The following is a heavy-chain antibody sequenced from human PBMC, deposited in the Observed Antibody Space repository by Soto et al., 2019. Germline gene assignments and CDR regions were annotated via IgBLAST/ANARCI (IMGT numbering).Heavy chain of an antibody. CDR2: ISSNGGNT. CDR3: VKEGYMRSDWYGQFDC. CDR1: GVTFNTFA. Sequence: GGSLRLSCSDPGVTFNTFAMHWVRQTPGKGLEFVSAISSNGGNTYYADSVKGRFAISRDNSKNTLYLQMYSLRPEDTALYYCVKEGYMRSDWYGQFDCWGQGTLVTVSS. V-gene: IGHV3-64D*06. D-gene: IGHD6-19*01. J-gene: IGHJ4*02.